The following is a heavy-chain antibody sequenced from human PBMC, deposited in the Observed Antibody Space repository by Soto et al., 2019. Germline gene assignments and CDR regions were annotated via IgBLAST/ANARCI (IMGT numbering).Heavy chain of an antibody. J-gene: IGHJ4*02. D-gene: IGHD4-4*01. CDR3: ARSSNYQGDYFDY. CDR2: IYHSGST. V-gene: IGHV4-30-2*01. CDR1: GGSISSGGYS. Sequence: QLQLQESGSGLVKPSQTLSLTCAVSGGSISSGGYSWSWIRQPPGKGLEWIGYIYHSGSTYYNPSLKRRVTISVDRSKNQFSLKLSSVTAADTAVYYCARSSNYQGDYFDYWGQGTLVTVSS.